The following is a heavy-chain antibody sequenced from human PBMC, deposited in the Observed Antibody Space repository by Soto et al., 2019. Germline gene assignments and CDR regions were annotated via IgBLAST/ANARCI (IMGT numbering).Heavy chain of an antibody. Sequence: GGSLRLSCAASGFTFSSYWMHWVRQAPGKGLVWVSRINSDGSSTSYADSVKGRFTISRDNAKNTLYLQMNSLRAEDTAVYYCARDPDHYDCWSGPAPARDWYFEIWGRGTLVTVSS. D-gene: IGHD3-3*01. CDR3: ARDPDHYDCWSGPAPARDWYFEI. CDR2: INSDGSST. J-gene: IGHJ2*01. CDR1: GFTFSSYW. V-gene: IGHV3-74*01.